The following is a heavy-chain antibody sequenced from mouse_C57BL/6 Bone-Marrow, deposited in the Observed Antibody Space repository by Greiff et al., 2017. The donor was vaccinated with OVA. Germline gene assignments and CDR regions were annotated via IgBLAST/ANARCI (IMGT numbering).Heavy chain of an antibody. Sequence: VQLQQSGAELVQPGASVKLSCKASGYTFTSYWMHWVKQTPGQGLEWIGMILPNSGSTNYNEKFKSKAILTVDKSYSTAYMQLSSLTSEDTAVYYCTRGFTTTGGFDYWGRGTTLTVSS. D-gene: IGHD1-1*01. J-gene: IGHJ2*01. V-gene: IGHV1-64*01. CDR3: TRGFTTTGGFDY. CDR1: GYTFTSYW. CDR2: ILPNSGST.